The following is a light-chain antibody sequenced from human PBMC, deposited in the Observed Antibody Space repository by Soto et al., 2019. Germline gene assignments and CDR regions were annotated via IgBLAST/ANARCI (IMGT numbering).Light chain of an antibody. J-gene: IGKJ4*01. CDR2: RAS. CDR1: QSISVW. V-gene: IGKV1-5*03. CDR3: QQSNSYPLT. Sequence: DIQMTPSPSTLSASVGDRVTITCRASQSISVWLAWYQQKPGKAPNLLIYRASTLESGVPSRFSGSGSGTEFTLTTSSLQPDDFATYYCQQSNSYPLTIGGGTKVDIK.